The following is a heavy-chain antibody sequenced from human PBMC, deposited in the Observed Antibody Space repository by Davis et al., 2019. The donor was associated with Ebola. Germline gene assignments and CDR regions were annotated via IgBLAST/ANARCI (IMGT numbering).Heavy chain of an antibody. CDR1: GGSISSSSYY. CDR3: ARRLPSITGPGDWFDP. Sequence: PSETLSLTCTVSGGSISSSSYYWGWIRQPPGKGLEWIGSIYYSGSTYYNPSLKSRVTISVDTSKNQFSLKLSSVTAADTAVYYCARRLPSITGPGDWFDPWGQGTLVTVSS. CDR2: IYYSGST. V-gene: IGHV4-39*01. J-gene: IGHJ5*02. D-gene: IGHD1-20*01.